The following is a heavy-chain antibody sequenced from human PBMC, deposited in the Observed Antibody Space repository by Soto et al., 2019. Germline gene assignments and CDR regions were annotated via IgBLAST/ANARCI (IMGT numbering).Heavy chain of an antibody. J-gene: IGHJ4*02. CDR2: IKQDGSEK. Sequence: EVQLVESGGGLVQPGGSLRLSCAASGFTFSSYWMSWVRQAPGKGLEWVANIKQDGSEKYYVDSVKGRFTISRDNAKNSLYLQMNSLRAEDTAVYYCARDGSRSLYYGSGSYSDYWGQGTLVTVSS. D-gene: IGHD3-10*01. CDR3: ARDGSRSLYYGSGSYSDY. CDR1: GFTFSSYW. V-gene: IGHV3-7*04.